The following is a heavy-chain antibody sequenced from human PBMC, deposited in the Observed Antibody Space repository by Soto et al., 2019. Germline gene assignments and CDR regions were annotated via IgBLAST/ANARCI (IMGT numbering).Heavy chain of an antibody. CDR2: ISDDGDKR. CDR1: GFTFSNYG. CDR3: AKARVRIVGANSFDY. V-gene: IGHV3-30*18. D-gene: IGHD1-26*01. J-gene: IGHJ4*02. Sequence: VGSLRLSCVGSGFTFSNYGMHWVCQPPGKGLEWVALISDDGDKRYYADSVRGRLIISRDNSKDTLYLQMNSLGPDDTAVYFCAKARVRIVGANSFDYWGQGTPVTVSS.